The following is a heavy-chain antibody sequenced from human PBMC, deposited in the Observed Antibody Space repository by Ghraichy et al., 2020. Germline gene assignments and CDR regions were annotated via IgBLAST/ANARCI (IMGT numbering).Heavy chain of an antibody. J-gene: IGHJ4*02. CDR2: IYYSGST. Sequence: SQTLSLTCTVSGGSVSSGSYYWSWIRQPPGKGLEWIGYIYYSGSTNYNPSLKSRVTISVDTSKNQFSLKLSSVTAADTAVYYCAREYYYYDSSGYYLIYFDYWGQGTLVTVSS. D-gene: IGHD3-22*01. CDR3: AREYYYYDSSGYYLIYFDY. V-gene: IGHV4-61*01. CDR1: GGSVSSGSYY.